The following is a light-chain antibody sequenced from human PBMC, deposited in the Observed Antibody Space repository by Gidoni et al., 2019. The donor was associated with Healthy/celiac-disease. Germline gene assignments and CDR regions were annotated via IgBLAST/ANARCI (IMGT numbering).Light chain of an antibody. CDR2: AAS. Sequence: IQLTQSPSFLSASVGDRVTITCWASQGVSSYLAWYQQKPGKAPKLLIYAASTLQSGVPSRFSGSGSGTEFTLTISSLQPEDFATYYCQQLNSYPWTFXQXTKVEIK. CDR3: QQLNSYPWT. CDR1: QGVSSY. J-gene: IGKJ1*01. V-gene: IGKV1-9*01.